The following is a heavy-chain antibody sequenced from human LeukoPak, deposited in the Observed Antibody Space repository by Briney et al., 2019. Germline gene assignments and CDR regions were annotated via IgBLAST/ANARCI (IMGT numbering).Heavy chain of an antibody. CDR1: GFTFSSYG. V-gene: IGHV3-30*18. CDR3: AKDRYSSSWPPLDP. J-gene: IGHJ5*02. Sequence: GGSLRLFCAASGFTFSSYGMHWVRQAPAKGLEWVAVISYDGSNKYYADSVKGRFTISRDNSKNTLYLQMNSLRAEDTAVYYCAKDRYSSSWPPLDPWGQGTLVTVSS. CDR2: ISYDGSNK. D-gene: IGHD6-13*01.